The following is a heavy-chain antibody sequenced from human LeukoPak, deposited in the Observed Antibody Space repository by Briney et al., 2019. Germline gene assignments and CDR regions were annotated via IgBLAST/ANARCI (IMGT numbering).Heavy chain of an antibody. CDR2: INPNSGGT. V-gene: IGHV1-2*02. CDR1: GYTFTGYY. Sequence: GASVKVSCRASGYTFTGYYMHWVRQAPGQGLEWMGWINPNSGGTNYAQKFQGRVTITADESTSTAYMELSSLRSEDTAVYYCARCGGGTTCPSYYYFYMDVWGKGTTVTISS. D-gene: IGHD2-15*01. CDR3: ARCGGGTTCPSYYYFYMDV. J-gene: IGHJ6*03.